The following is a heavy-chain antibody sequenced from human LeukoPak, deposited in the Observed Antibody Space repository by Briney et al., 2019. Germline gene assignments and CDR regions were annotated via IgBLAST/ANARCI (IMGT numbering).Heavy chain of an antibody. CDR3: ARVRRIAAAGTEWFDP. J-gene: IGHJ5*02. CDR2: IYSGGST. D-gene: IGHD6-13*01. Sequence: GGSLRLSCAASGFTVSSNYMSWVRQAPGKGLEWVSVIYSGGSTYYADSVKGRFTISRDNSKNTLYLQMNSLRAEDTAVYYCARVRRIAAAGTEWFDPWGQGTLVTVSS. CDR1: GFTVSSNY. V-gene: IGHV3-66*02.